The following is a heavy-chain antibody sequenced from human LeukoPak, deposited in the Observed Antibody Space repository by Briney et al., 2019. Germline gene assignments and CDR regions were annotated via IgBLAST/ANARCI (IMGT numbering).Heavy chain of an antibody. CDR2: IYYTGST. J-gene: IGHJ5*02. D-gene: IGHD4-17*01. CDR3: ARRDGDYSTWFDP. Sequence: SETLSLTCTVSGGSISNYYRSWVRQPPGKGLEWIGYIYYTGSTNYNPSLKSRVSISLDTSKNQFSLKLNSMTAADTAVYYCARRDGDYSTWFDPWGQGTLVTVS. CDR1: GGSISNYY. V-gene: IGHV4-59*01.